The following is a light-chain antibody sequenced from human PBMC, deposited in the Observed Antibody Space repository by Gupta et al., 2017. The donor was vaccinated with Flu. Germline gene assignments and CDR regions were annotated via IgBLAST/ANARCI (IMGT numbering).Light chain of an antibody. Sequence: VGDRVIITCQASQDIKTSLNWYQPKPGKAPKLLIYDASNLEKGVPSRFSGSGSGTDFTFTISSLQAEDLASYYCQQYTNVPTFGQGTLVQIK. J-gene: IGKJ1*01. CDR2: DAS. CDR3: QQYTNVPT. V-gene: IGKV1-33*01. CDR1: QDIKTS.